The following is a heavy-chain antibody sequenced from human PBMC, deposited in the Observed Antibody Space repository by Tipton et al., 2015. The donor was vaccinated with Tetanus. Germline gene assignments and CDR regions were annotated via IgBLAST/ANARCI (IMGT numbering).Heavy chain of an antibody. CDR3: AGGGFGGDYGGY. V-gene: IGHV4-59*06. CDR1: GGSVSSYY. CDR2: IYYSGST. J-gene: IGHJ1*01. Sequence: TLSLTCTVSGGSVSSYYWSWIRQPPGKGLEWIGYIYYSGSTYYNPSLKSRVTISVDTSKNQFSLKLSSVTAADTAVYYCAGGGFGGDYGGYWDQGTLVTVSS. D-gene: IGHD4-17*01.